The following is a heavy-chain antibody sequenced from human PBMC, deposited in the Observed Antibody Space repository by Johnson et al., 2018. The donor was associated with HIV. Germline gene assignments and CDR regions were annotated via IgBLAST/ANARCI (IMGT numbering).Heavy chain of an antibody. CDR3: AKEDGNLNAFDI. V-gene: IGHV3-9*01. CDR2: ISWNSGSI. CDR1: GFTFTTSA. Sequence: VQLVESGGGLVQPGGSLRLSCAASGFTFTTSAMHWVRQAPGKGLEWVSGISWNSGSIGYADSVKGRFTISRDNAKNSLYLQMNSLRAEDTALYYCAKEDGNLNAFDIWGQGTMVTVSS. J-gene: IGHJ3*02. D-gene: IGHD5-24*01.